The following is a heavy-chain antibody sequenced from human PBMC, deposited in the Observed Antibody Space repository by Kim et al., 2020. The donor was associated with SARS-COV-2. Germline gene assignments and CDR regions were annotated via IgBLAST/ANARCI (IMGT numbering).Heavy chain of an antibody. D-gene: IGHD6-13*01. Sequence: ASVKVSCKASGYTFTSYAMNWVRQAPGQGLEWMGWINTNTGNPTYAQGFTGRFVFSLDTSVSTAYLQISSLKAEDTAVYYCARDSTSYTLAAAGAGGDFDYWGQGTLVTVSS. CDR3: ARDSTSYTLAAAGAGGDFDY. J-gene: IGHJ4*02. V-gene: IGHV7-4-1*02. CDR1: GYTFTSYA. CDR2: INTNTGNP.